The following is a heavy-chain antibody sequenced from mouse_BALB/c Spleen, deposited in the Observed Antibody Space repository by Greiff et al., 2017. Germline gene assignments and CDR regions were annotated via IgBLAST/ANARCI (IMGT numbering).Heavy chain of an antibody. Sequence: EVQLQQSGAELVKPGASVKLSCTASGFNIKDTYMHWVKQRPEQGLEWIGRIDPANGNTKYDPKFQGKATITADTSSNTAYLQLSSLTSEDTAVYYCAIRGYDDDGGAWFAYWGQGTLVTVSA. CDR2: IDPANGNT. D-gene: IGHD2-2*01. V-gene: IGHV14-3*02. CDR1: GFNIKDTY. CDR3: AIRGYDDDGGAWFAY. J-gene: IGHJ3*01.